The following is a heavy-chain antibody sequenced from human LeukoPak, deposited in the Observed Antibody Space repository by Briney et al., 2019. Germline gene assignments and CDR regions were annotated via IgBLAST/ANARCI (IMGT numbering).Heavy chain of an antibody. Sequence: SETLSLTCTVSGGSISSSSYYWGWIRQPPGKGLEWIGSIYYRGSTYYNPSLKSRVTISVDTSKNQFSLKLSSVTAADTAVYYCARPKDRDGDYWGQGTLVTVSS. CDR2: IYYRGST. V-gene: IGHV4-39*01. CDR1: GGSISSSSYY. CDR3: ARPKDRDGDY. D-gene: IGHD5-24*01. J-gene: IGHJ4*02.